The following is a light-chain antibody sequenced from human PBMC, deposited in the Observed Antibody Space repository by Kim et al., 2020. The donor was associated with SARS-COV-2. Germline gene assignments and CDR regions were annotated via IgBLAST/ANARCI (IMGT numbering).Light chain of an antibody. CDR1: SLRSYY. V-gene: IGLV3-19*01. J-gene: IGLJ2*01. Sequence: SSELTQDPAVSVALGQTVRITCQGDSLRSYYASWYQQKPGQAPVLVIYGKNNRPSGIPDRFSGYSSGNTASLTITGAQAEDEADYYCNSRDSSGNHLVVVFGGGTQLTVL. CDR3: NSRDSSGNHLVVV. CDR2: GKN.